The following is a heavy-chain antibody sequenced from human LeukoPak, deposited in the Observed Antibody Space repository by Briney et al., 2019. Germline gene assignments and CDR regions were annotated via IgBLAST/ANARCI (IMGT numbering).Heavy chain of an antibody. CDR1: GFTFSSYA. V-gene: IGHV3-23*01. D-gene: IGHD3-22*01. J-gene: IGHJ4*02. CDR3: ALGKDDSPDY. Sequence: GGSLRLSCAASGFTFSSYAMAWVRQAPGKGLEWVSGISGSGGNTYYADSVKGRFTVSRDNSKNTLYLQMNSLRAEDTAVYYCALGKDDSPDYWGQGTLVTVSS. CDR2: ISGSGGNT.